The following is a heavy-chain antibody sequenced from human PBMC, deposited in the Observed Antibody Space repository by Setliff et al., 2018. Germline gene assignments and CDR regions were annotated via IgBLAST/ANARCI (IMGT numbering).Heavy chain of an antibody. D-gene: IGHD2-15*01. CDR2: IKQDGREK. V-gene: IGHV3-7*03. CDR3: AREGMRGYFYYYFDY. Sequence: GGSLRLSCAASGPTFTNYYMTWVRQAPGKGLEWVANIKQDGREKYYADSVKGRFSISRDKSSVYLQMDSLRVEDTAVYYCAREGMRGYFYYYFDYWGQGTQVTVSS. J-gene: IGHJ4*02. CDR1: GPTFTNYY.